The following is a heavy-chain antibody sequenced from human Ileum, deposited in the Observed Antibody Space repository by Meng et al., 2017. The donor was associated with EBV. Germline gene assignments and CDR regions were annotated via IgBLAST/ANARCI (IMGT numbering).Heavy chain of an antibody. CDR2: VYYSGST. J-gene: IGHJ5*02. CDR3: ARDGSGGYNWFDP. CDR1: GGSSTSYH. V-gene: IGHV4-59*01. D-gene: IGHD2-15*01. Sequence: LQESGPGLVKPSVTLSLTCTCAGGSSTSYHWSWIRQPPGKGLEWIGNVYYSGSTNYNPSLKSRVTISVDTSKNQFSLKLSSVTAADTAVYYCARDGSGGYNWFDPWGQGTLVTVSS.